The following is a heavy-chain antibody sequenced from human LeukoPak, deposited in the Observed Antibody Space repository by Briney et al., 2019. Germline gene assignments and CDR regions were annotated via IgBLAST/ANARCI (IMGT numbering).Heavy chain of an antibody. CDR3: AGESGYMDV. CDR2: INHSGST. CDR1: GGSFSGYY. D-gene: IGHD3-10*01. Sequence: SETLSLTCAVYGGSFSGYYWSWIRQPPGKGLEWIGEINHSGSTYYNPSLKSRVTISVDTSKNQFSLKLSSVTAADTAVYYCAGESGYMDVWGKGTTVTVSS. V-gene: IGHV4-34*01. J-gene: IGHJ6*03.